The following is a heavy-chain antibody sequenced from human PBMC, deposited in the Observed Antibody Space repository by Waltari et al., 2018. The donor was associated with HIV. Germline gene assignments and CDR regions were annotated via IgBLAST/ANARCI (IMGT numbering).Heavy chain of an antibody. CDR3: AKGPTLTSPPTDFNY. Sequence: EVHLVESGGGLVQPGRSLRLSCAASGFTFDDYAMHWVRQTPGKGLEWVSGISWNSGSVGYADSVKGRFTISRDNAKNSLFLQMNSLRPEDTAFYYCAKGPTLTSPPTDFNYWGQGTLVTVSS. V-gene: IGHV3-9*01. D-gene: IGHD2-2*01. CDR2: ISWNSGSV. J-gene: IGHJ4*02. CDR1: GFTFDDYA.